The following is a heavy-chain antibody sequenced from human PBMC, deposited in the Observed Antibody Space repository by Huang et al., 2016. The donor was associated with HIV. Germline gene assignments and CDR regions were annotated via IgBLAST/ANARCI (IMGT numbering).Heavy chain of an antibody. Sequence: QLQLQESGPGQVKPSETLSLTCTVSGDLISSTIYYWGWIRQSPGKGLEWVGSVYQSGSTNYNPSLKSRVTLSVDTSRNQFSLRLNSVTAADTAVYYCASQHIGAAATWFWGRGTQVAVSS. CDR2: VYQSGST. J-gene: IGHJ4*02. V-gene: IGHV4-39*01. CDR1: GDLISSTIYY. D-gene: IGHD6-13*01. CDR3: ASQHIGAAATWF.